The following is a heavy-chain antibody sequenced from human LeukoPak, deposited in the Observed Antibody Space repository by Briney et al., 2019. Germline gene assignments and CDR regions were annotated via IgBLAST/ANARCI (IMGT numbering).Heavy chain of an antibody. D-gene: IGHD5-12*01. J-gene: IGHJ4*02. V-gene: IGHV4-31*03. CDR2: IYYSGST. CDR1: GGSISSGGYY. CDR3: ARGSPYEYVDY. Sequence: SQTLSLTCTVSGGSISSGGYYWSWIRQHPGKGLEWIGYIYYSGSTYYNPSLKSRVTISVDTSKNQFSLKLSSVTAADTAVYYCARGSPYEYVDYWGQGTLVTVSS.